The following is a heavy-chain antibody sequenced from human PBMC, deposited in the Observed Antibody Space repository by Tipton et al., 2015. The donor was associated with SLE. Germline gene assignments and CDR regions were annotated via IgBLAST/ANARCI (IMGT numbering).Heavy chain of an antibody. D-gene: IGHD3-22*01. CDR3: TTGPRDYDSSSLYRYFDC. CDR1: GFTSGRND. V-gene: IGHV3-49*04. Sequence: SLRLSCAASGFTSGRNDMGWVRQAPGKGLEWVGFIKSKTYGGTTEYAASVKGRFTISRDDSKSIAYLQMNSLKTEDTAVYYCTTGPRDYDSSSLYRYFDCWGQGTLVTVSA. CDR2: IKSKTYGGTT. J-gene: IGHJ4*02.